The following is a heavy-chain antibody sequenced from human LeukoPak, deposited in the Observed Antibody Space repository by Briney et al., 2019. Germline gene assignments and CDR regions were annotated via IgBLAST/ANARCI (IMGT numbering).Heavy chain of an antibody. CDR1: GFTFSSYS. Sequence: GGSLRLSCAASGFTFSSYSMNWVRQAPGKGLEWVSSISSSSSYIYYADSVKGRFTISRDNAKNSLYLQMNSLRAEDTAVYYCARDVEEMATSATGDNWGQGTLVTVSS. CDR2: ISSSSSYI. V-gene: IGHV3-21*01. CDR3: ARDVEEMATSATGDN. D-gene: IGHD5-24*01. J-gene: IGHJ4*02.